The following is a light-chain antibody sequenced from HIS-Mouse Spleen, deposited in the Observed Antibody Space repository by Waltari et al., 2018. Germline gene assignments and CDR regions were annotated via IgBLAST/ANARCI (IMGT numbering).Light chain of an antibody. CDR1: SSYVGGYNY. CDR2: DVS. J-gene: IGLJ2*01. V-gene: IGLV2-14*03. Sequence: QSALTQPASVSGSPGQSITIPCTRTSSYVGGYNYAPWYQQHPGKAPKLMNYDVSNRPSGVSNRFSGSKSGNTASLTISGLQAEDEADYYCSSYTSSSTEVFGGGTKLTVL. CDR3: SSYTSSSTEV.